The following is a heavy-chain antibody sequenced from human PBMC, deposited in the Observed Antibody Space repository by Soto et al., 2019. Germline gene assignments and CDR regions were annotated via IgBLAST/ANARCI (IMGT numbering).Heavy chain of an antibody. CDR2: ISGSGGST. CDR1: GFTFSSYA. CDR3: AARDCTNGVCYFDY. J-gene: IGHJ4*02. D-gene: IGHD2-8*01. Sequence: EVQLLESGGGLVQPGGSLRLSCAASGFTFSSYAMSWVRQAPGKGLEWVSAISGSGGSTYYADSVKGRFTISRDKSKNTLYLQMTSLRAEDTAVYYCAARDCTNGVCYFDYWGQGTLVTVSS. V-gene: IGHV3-23*01.